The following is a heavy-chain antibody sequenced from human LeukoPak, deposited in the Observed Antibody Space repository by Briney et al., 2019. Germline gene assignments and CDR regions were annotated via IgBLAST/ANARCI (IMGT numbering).Heavy chain of an antibody. J-gene: IGHJ4*02. CDR1: AFIFSSYD. Sequence: PGGSLRLSCAASAFIFSSYDMHWVRQAPGKGLEWVALISHDGTNKQYADSVKGRFTISRDNSKNTLYLQMNSLRAEDTAVYYCAKDGLMRFFDYWGQGTLVTVSS. CDR2: ISHDGTNK. V-gene: IGHV3-30*18. D-gene: IGHD2-8*01. CDR3: AKDGLMRFFDY.